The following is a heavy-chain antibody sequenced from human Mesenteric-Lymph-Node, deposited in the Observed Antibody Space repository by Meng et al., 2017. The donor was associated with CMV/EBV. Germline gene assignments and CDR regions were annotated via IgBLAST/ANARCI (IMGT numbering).Heavy chain of an antibody. Sequence: SETLSLTCTVSGGSISSYYWSWIRQPPGKGLEWIGYIYYSGSTNYNPSLKSRVTISVDTSKNQFSLKPSSVTAADTAVYYCASGPYYDFWSGYPYFDYWGQGTLVTVSS. D-gene: IGHD3-3*01. CDR3: ASGPYYDFWSGYPYFDY. V-gene: IGHV4-59*01. CDR2: IYYSGST. CDR1: GGSISSYY. J-gene: IGHJ4*02.